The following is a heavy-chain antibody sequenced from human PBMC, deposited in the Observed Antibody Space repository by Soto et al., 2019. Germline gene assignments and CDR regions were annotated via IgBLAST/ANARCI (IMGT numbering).Heavy chain of an antibody. D-gene: IGHD1-1*01. J-gene: IGHJ6*04. CDR2: ISGHNGQT. CDR1: AYTFNTYG. Sequence: QVQLVQSGPEVKKPGASVKVSCKASAYTFNTYGISWVRRAPGQGLEWMGWISGHNGQTNDAQKFRGRVTITTDTTTRTAYMELGSLRSNDTAIYYCARERRKQIWVEGRNAMAVWGEGTPVTVSS. CDR3: ARERRKQIWVEGRNAMAV. V-gene: IGHV1-18*01.